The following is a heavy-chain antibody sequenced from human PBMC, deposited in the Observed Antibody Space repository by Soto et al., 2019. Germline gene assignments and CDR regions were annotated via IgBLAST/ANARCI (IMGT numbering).Heavy chain of an antibody. CDR3: ARGGCSSTSCYTSVGFDP. CDR1: GYTFTSYD. Sequence: QVQLVQSGAEVKKPGASVKVSCKASGYTFTSYDINWVRQATGQGLEWMGWMNPNSGNTGYAQKFQGRVTMTRNTSIRTAYMELSSLRSEDTAVYYCARGGCSSTSCYTSVGFDPWGQGTLVTVSS. J-gene: IGHJ5*02. CDR2: MNPNSGNT. D-gene: IGHD2-2*02. V-gene: IGHV1-8*01.